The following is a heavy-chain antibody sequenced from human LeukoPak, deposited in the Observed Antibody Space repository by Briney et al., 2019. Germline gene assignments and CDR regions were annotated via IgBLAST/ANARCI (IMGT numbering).Heavy chain of an antibody. J-gene: IGHJ3*02. Sequence: GGSLRLSCAASGFTFSNYGMHWVRQAPGKGLEWVAFIRYHGSNKYYGDSVKGRFTISRDNSKNTLYLQMNSLRAEDTAVYYCATLKLEQKTGDAFDIWGQGTMVTVSS. V-gene: IGHV3-30*02. CDR3: ATLKLEQKTGDAFDI. D-gene: IGHD1/OR15-1a*01. CDR2: IRYHGSNK. CDR1: GFTFSNYG.